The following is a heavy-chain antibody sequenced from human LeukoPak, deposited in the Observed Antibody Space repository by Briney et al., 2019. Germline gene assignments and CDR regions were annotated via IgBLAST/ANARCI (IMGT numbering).Heavy chain of an antibody. CDR1: GFTFTSYE. CDR3: ARDPGYRGESGWFDP. V-gene: IGHV3-48*03. Sequence: GGSLRLSCAASGFTFTSYEMNWVRQAPGKGLEWVSYISSSGSTTYYADSMKGRFTISRDNSKNTLYLQMNSLRADDTAVYYCARDPGYRGESGWFDPWGQGTLVTVSS. CDR2: ISSSGSTT. J-gene: IGHJ5*02. D-gene: IGHD5-18*01.